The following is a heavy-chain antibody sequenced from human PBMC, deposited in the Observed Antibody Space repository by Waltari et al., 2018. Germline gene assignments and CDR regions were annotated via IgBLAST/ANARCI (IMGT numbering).Heavy chain of an antibody. CDR2: IDTRSKYM. CDR3: AGERGYSYGGFDY. CDR1: GFTFSSYS. J-gene: IGHJ4*02. V-gene: IGHV3-21*02. D-gene: IGHD5-18*01. Sequence: EVQLVESGGGLVKPGGSLRLSCAASGFTFSSYSMNWVRLAPGKGLEWVSSIDTRSKYMYYADSVKGRFTISRDNSKNTLYLQMNSLRAEDTAVYYCAGERGYSYGGFDYWGQGTLVTVSS.